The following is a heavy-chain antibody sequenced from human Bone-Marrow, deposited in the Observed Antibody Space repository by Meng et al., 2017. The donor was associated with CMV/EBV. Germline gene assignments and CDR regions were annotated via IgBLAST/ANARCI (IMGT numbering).Heavy chain of an antibody. CDR2: INHSGST. V-gene: IGHV4-34*01. Sequence: SETLSLTCAVYGGSFSGYYWSWIRQPPGKGLEWIGEINHSGSTNYNPSLKSRVTISVDTSKNQFSLKLSSVTAADTAVYYCARVRFTGAFDICGQGTMVNASS. D-gene: IGHD3-16*01. CDR1: GGSFSGYY. J-gene: IGHJ3*02. CDR3: ARVRFTGAFDI.